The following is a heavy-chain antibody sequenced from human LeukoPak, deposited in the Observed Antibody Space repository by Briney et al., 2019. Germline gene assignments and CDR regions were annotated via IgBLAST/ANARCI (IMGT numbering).Heavy chain of an antibody. D-gene: IGHD4-11*01. Sequence: ASVKVSCKASGGTFSSNATSWVRQAPGQGLEWMGRIIPILGIANYAQKFQGRVTITADKSTSTAYMELSSLRSEDTAVYYCARDTDSFDYWGQGTLVTVSS. CDR2: IIPILGIA. V-gene: IGHV1-69*04. CDR3: ARDTDSFDY. J-gene: IGHJ4*02. CDR1: GGTFSSNA.